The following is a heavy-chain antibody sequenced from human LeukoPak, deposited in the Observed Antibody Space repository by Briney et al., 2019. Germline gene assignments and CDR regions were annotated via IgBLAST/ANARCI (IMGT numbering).Heavy chain of an antibody. Sequence: SQTLSLTCTVSGDSIIIGGYYWNWIRQHPGKGLEWIGYIYSSGTTHYNPSLKSRAAIDTSKNQFSLRLSSVTAADTAVYYCARVTPNYYNSSGYYFNFDYWGQGTLVTVSS. CDR2: IYSSGTT. CDR3: ARVTPNYYNSSGYYFNFDY. D-gene: IGHD3-22*01. V-gene: IGHV4-31*03. CDR1: GDSIIIGGYY. J-gene: IGHJ4*02.